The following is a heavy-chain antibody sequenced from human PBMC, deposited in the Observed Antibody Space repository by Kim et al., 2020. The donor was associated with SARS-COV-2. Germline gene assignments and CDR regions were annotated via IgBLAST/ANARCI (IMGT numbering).Heavy chain of an antibody. J-gene: IGHJ2*01. CDR2: INTNTGNP. D-gene: IGHD3-3*01. CDR1: GYTFTTSA. V-gene: IGHV7-4-1*02. Sequence: ASVKVSCKASGYTFTTSAMNWVRQAPGQGPEWMGWINTNTGNPTYAQGFTGRFVFSSDISVTTTYLQISDLKAEDTAVYYCSRVFPMKKYFDLWGLGTLVTVSS. CDR3: SRVFPMKKYFDL.